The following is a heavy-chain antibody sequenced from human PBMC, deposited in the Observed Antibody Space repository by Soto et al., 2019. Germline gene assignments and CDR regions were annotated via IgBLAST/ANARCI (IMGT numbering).Heavy chain of an antibody. CDR1: GGSISSGGYY. J-gene: IGHJ5*02. D-gene: IGHD3-10*01. CDR3: ARDGTGTMVRALGFDP. V-gene: IGHV4-31*03. CDR2: IYYSGST. Sequence: QVQLQESGPGLVKPSQTRSLTCTVSGGSISSGGYYWSWIRQHPGKGLEWIGYIYYSGSTYYNPSLKRRVTISVDTSKNQFSLKLSAVTAADTAVYYCARDGTGTMVRALGFDPWGQGTLVTVSS.